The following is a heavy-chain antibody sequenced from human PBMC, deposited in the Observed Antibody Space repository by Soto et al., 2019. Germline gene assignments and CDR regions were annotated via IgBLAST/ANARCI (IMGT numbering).Heavy chain of an antibody. CDR2: IIPILGIA. V-gene: IGHV1-69*02. J-gene: IGHJ6*03. CDR3: ARSRTAAVAGGEYYYTDV. CDR1: GGTFSSYT. D-gene: IGHD6-19*01. Sequence: QVQLVQSGAEVKKPGSSVKVSCKASGGTFSSYTISWVRQAPGQGLEWMGRIIPILGIANYAQKFHGRVTITADKSMSTAYMELSSLRSEDTAVYYCARSRTAAVAGGEYYYTDVWGKGTTVTVSS.